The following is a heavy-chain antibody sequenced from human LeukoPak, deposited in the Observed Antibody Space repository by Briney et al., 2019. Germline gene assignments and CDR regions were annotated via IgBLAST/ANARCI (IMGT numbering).Heavy chain of an antibody. CDR1: GYTFTGYY. Sequence: ASVTVSCKASGYTFTGYYMHWVRQAPGQGLEWMGWINPNSGGTNYAQKFQGRVTMTRDTSISTAYMELSRLRSDDTAVYYCARVTAAMVAYYFDYWGQGTLVTVSS. CDR2: INPNSGGT. D-gene: IGHD5-18*01. CDR3: ARVTAAMVAYYFDY. J-gene: IGHJ4*02. V-gene: IGHV1-2*02.